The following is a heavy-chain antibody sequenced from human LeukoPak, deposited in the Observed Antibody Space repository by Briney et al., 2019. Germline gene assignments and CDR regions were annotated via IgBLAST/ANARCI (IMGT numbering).Heavy chain of an antibody. V-gene: IGHV3-49*04. CDR1: GFTFGDYA. D-gene: IGHD5-24*01. CDR2: IRSKAYGGTT. CDR3: TLGDGYNPSYQVDY. Sequence: GGSLRLSCTASGFTFGDYAMSWGRQAPGKGLEWVGFIRSKAYGGTTEYAASVKGRFTISRDDSKSIAYLQMNSLKTEDTAVYYCTLGDGYNPSYQVDYWGQGTLVTVSS. J-gene: IGHJ4*02.